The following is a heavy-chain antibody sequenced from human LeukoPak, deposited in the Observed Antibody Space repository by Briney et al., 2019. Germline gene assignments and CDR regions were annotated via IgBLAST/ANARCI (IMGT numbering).Heavy chain of an antibody. J-gene: IGHJ4*02. V-gene: IGHV1-69*05. CDR3: SAAVRMATPRAFDY. CDR1: GGTFSSYA. D-gene: IGHD5-24*01. CDR2: IIPIFGTA. Sequence: SVKVSCKASGGTFSSYAISWVRQAPGQGLEWMGEIIPIFGTANYAQKFQGRVTITTDESTSTAYMELSSLRPEDTAVYYCSAAVRMATPRAFDYWGQGTLVTVSS.